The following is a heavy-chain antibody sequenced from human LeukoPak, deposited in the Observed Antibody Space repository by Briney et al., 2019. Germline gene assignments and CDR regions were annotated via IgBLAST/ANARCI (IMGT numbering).Heavy chain of an antibody. CDR2: IKSDGSTT. V-gene: IGHV3-74*01. D-gene: IGHD6-13*01. CDR3: AKANGIAARFDY. CDR1: GFTFSSYW. J-gene: IGHJ4*02. Sequence: GGSLRLSCAAAGFTFSSYWMHWVRQAPGKGLVWVSRIKSDGSTTDYADSVKGRFTISRDNAKNMVYLQMNSLRPEDTAVYYCAKANGIAARFDYWGQGTLVTVSS.